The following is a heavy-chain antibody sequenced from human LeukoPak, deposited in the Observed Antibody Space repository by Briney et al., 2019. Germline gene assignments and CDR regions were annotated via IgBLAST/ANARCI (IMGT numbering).Heavy chain of an antibody. CDR1: GYTFTSYG. Sequence: ASVKVSCKASGYTFTSYGISWVRQAPGQGLEWMGWINPNSGGTNYAQKFQGRVTMTRDTSISTAYMELSRLRSDDTAVYYCASGLYGDYWFDPWGQGTLVTVSS. CDR2: INPNSGGT. J-gene: IGHJ5*02. CDR3: ASGLYGDYWFDP. V-gene: IGHV1-2*02. D-gene: IGHD4-17*01.